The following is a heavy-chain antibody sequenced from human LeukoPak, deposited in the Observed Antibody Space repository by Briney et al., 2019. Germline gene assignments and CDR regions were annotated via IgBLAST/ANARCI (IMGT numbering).Heavy chain of an antibody. CDR2: IYYSGST. D-gene: IGHD3-22*01. CDR1: GGSISSYY. V-gene: IGHV4-59*01. CDR3: ARDKGIYDSSGYTFDY. J-gene: IGHJ4*02. Sequence: PSETLSLTCTVSGGSISSYYWSWLRQPPGKGLEWIGYIYYSGSTNYNPSLRSRVTISVDTSKNQFSLKLSSVTAADTAVYYCARDKGIYDSSGYTFDYWGQGTLVTVSS.